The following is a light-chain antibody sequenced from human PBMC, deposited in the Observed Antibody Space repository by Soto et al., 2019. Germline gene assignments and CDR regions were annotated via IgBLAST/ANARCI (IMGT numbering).Light chain of an antibody. CDR2: EGN. J-gene: IGLJ2*01. CDR1: SGSIASSY. Sequence: NFMLTQPHSVSESPGKTVTISCTRSSGSIASSYVQWYQQRPGSVPTTVIYEGNQRPSGVPDRFSGSTDGSSNSASLTISGLQTEDEADYYCQSYDSSTVVFGGGTKVTVL. CDR3: QSYDSSTVV. V-gene: IGLV6-57*04.